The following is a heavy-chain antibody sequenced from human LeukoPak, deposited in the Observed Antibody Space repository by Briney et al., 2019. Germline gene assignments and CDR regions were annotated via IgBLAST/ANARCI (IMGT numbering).Heavy chain of an antibody. J-gene: IGHJ4*02. D-gene: IGHD3-22*01. CDR3: AKTAAYYYDSSGYVLDY. CDR1: GFTFSSYW. Sequence: GGSLRLSCAASGFTFSSYWMHWVRQAPGKGLVWVSRINSDGSSTNYADSVKGRFTISRDNSKNTLYLQMNSLRAEDTAVYYCAKTAAYYYDSSGYVLDYWGQGTLVTVSS. V-gene: IGHV3-74*01. CDR2: INSDGSST.